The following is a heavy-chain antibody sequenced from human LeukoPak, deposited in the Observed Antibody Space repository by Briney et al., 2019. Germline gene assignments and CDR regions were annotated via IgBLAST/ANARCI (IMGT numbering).Heavy chain of an antibody. D-gene: IGHD2-2*02. CDR1: GDSISSSDYY. Sequence: SETLSLTCTVSGDSISSSDYYWGWIRQPPGKGLEWIGSIYYSGSTYYKPSLKSRVTISVDTPKNHFSLKLSSVTAADTAVYYCARYCSSTSCYRGILDYWGQGTLVTVSS. V-gene: IGHV4-39*02. CDR2: IYYSGST. J-gene: IGHJ4*02. CDR3: ARYCSSTSCYRGILDY.